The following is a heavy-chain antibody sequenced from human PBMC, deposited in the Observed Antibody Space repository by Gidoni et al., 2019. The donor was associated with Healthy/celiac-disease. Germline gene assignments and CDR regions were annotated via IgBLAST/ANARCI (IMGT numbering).Heavy chain of an antibody. CDR1: GGPISSSSYY. D-gene: IGHD5-12*01. CDR3: ARTEVATISY. Sequence: QLQLQESGPGLGEPSETLYITCTVSGGPISSSSYYWCWIRQPPGKGLVWIGSIYYSGSTYYNQSLKSRVTISVDTSKNQFSLKLSSVTAADTAVYYCARTEVATISYWGQGTLVTVSS. J-gene: IGHJ4*02. CDR2: IYYSGST. V-gene: IGHV4-39*01.